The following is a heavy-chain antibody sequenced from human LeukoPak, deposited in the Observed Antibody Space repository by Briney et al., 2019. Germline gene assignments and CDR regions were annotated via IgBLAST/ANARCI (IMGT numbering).Heavy chain of an antibody. J-gene: IGHJ4*02. CDR2: IYYSGST. D-gene: IGHD3-3*01. Sequence: SETLSLTCTVSGGSISSSGYYWGWIRQPPGKGLEWIGSIYYSGSTYYNPSLKSRVTISVDTSKNQFSLKLSSVTAADTAVYYCARVRNHYDFPLGDWGQGTLVTVSS. CDR3: ARVRNHYDFPLGD. V-gene: IGHV4-39*07. CDR1: GGSISSSGYY.